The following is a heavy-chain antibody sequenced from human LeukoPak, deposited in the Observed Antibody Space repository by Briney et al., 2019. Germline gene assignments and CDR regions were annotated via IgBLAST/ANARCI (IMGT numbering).Heavy chain of an antibody. CDR3: AKDSLGVSYCGDAFDI. J-gene: IGHJ3*02. D-gene: IGHD1-26*01. V-gene: IGHV3-23*01. CDR1: RFFFNRYA. Sequence: GGPLRLSCGSSRFFFNRYAMSWVPQARGKVLEWVSVFSGSGVSTYYAESVKGRFTISRDNSKNTLYLQMNSMRAEDTAIYYCAKDSLGVSYCGDAFDIWGQGKMVTVSS. CDR2: FSGSGVST.